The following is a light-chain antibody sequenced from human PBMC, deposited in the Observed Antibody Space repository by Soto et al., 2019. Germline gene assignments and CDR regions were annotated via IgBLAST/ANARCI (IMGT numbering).Light chain of an antibody. J-gene: IGKJ3*01. CDR1: QSVSSY. Sequence: PGERATLSCRASQSVSSYLAWYQQKPGQAPRLLIYDASNRATGIPARFSGSGSGTDFTLTISSLEPEDFAVYYCQQRSNWPRFTFGPGTKVDIK. CDR2: DAS. V-gene: IGKV3-11*01. CDR3: QQRSNWPRFT.